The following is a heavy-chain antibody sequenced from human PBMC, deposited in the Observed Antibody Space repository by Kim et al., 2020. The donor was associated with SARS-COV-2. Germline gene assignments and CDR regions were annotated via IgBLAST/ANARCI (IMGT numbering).Heavy chain of an antibody. J-gene: IGHJ4*02. D-gene: IGHD3-10*01. CDR3: ATNSAQNYYGSGSPY. Sequence: APVKGRFTTSRDNSKNMLYLQMNSLTTEDTAVYYWATNSAQNYYGSGSPYWGQGTLVTVSS. V-gene: IGHV3-15*01.